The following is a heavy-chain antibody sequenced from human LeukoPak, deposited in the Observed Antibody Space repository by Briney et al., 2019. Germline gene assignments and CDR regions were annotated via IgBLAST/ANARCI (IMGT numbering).Heavy chain of an antibody. D-gene: IGHD3-3*01. Sequence: PSETLSLTCAVYGGSFSGYYWGWIRQPPGKGLEWIGEINHSGSTNYNPSLKSRVTISVDTSKNQFFLKLSSVTAADTAVYYCAREGYDFWSGYYIGYWGQGTLVTVSS. CDR3: AREGYDFWSGYYIGY. CDR2: INHSGST. CDR1: GGSFSGYY. V-gene: IGHV4-34*01. J-gene: IGHJ4*02.